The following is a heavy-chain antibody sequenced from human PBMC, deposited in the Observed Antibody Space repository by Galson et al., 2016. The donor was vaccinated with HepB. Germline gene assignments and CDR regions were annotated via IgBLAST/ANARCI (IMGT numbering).Heavy chain of an antibody. V-gene: IGHV3-7*01. CDR1: GFTFSSSA. CDR2: IKPDGREK. J-gene: IGHJ2*01. CDR3: AKDSSSAL. D-gene: IGHD6-6*01. Sequence: SLRLSCAASGFTFSSSAMNWVRQAPGKGLEWVANIKPDGREKYYVDSVKGRFTISRDNAKNSLFLQMNSLRAEDTAVYYCAKDSSSALWGRGSLVTVSS.